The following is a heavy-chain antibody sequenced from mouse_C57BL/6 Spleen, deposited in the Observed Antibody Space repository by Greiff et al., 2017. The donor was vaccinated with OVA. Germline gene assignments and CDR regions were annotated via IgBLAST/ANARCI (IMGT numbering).Heavy chain of an antibody. V-gene: IGHV1-81*01. Sequence: QLQQSGAELARPGASVKLSCKASGYTFTSYGISWVKQRTGQGLEWIGEIYPRSGNTYYNEKFKGKATLTADKSSSTAYMELRSLTSEDSAVYFCASVTTVVATRYFDVWGTGTTVTVSS. CDR1: GYTFTSYG. J-gene: IGHJ1*03. D-gene: IGHD1-1*01. CDR2: IYPRSGNT. CDR3: ASVTTVVATRYFDV.